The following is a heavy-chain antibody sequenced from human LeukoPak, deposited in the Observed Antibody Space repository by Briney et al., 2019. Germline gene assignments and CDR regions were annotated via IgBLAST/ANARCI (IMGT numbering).Heavy chain of an antibody. J-gene: IGHJ4*02. Sequence: GGSLRLSCAASGFTFSNYWMIWLRQAPGQGLEWVANIKQDGSETYYVDSVRGRFSISRDNAKNSLYLQMNSLRAGDTAVYYCANALGAHYFDYWGQGTLVTVSS. D-gene: IGHD1-26*01. CDR3: ANALGAHYFDY. CDR2: IKQDGSET. CDR1: GFTFSNYW. V-gene: IGHV3-7*05.